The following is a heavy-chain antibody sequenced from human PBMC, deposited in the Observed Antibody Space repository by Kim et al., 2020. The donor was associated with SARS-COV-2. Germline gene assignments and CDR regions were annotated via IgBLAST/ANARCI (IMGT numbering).Heavy chain of an antibody. CDR3: ARDSYYYDSSGEHDY. Sequence: GGSLRLSCAASGFTFSSYWMSWVRQAPGKGLEWVVNIKQDGSEKYYVDSVKGRFTISRDNAKNSLYLQMNSLRAEDTAVYYCARDSYYYDSSGEHDYWGQGTLVTVSS. CDR1: GFTFSSYW. J-gene: IGHJ4*02. CDR2: IKQDGSEK. V-gene: IGHV3-7*01. D-gene: IGHD3-22*01.